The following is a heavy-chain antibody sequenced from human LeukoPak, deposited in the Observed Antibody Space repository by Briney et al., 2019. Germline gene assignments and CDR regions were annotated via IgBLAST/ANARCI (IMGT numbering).Heavy chain of an antibody. CDR2: IYFSGST. CDR1: GDSISSANYY. V-gene: IGHV4-39*07. Sequence: SETLSLTCTVSGDSISSANYYWGWVRQPPGKGLEWIGSIYFSGSTYYNPSLKSRVTISVETSKVQFSLKLSSVTAADKAVYYCARDSCSSTSCRKKFDNWGQGTLVTVSS. CDR3: ARDSCSSTSCRKKFDN. D-gene: IGHD2-2*01. J-gene: IGHJ4*02.